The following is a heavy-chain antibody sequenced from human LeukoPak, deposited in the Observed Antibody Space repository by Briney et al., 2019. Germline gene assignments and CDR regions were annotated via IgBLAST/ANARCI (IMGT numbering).Heavy chain of an antibody. V-gene: IGHV3-7*01. CDR2: ISPDGNRE. CDR3: ASTFPYCSSGTCAL. J-gene: IGHJ4*02. D-gene: IGHD2-15*01. CDR1: GLTFSSYW. Sequence: GGSLRLSCAASGLTFSSYWMTWVRQGPGKGLEWVATISPDGNRENYVDSVKGQFSISRDNAKNSLFLQMRSLRAEDTAMYYCASTFPYCSSGTCALGGQGTLVTVSS.